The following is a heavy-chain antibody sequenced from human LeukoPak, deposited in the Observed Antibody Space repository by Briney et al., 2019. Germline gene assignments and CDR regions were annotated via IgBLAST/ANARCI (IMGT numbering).Heavy chain of an antibody. Sequence: SSETLSLTCTVSGGSISSSSYYWGWIRQPPGKGLEWIGSIYYSGSTYYNPSLKSRVTISVDTSKNQFSLKLSSVTAADTAVYYCAREYYGSGSYIDHWGQGTLVTVSS. J-gene: IGHJ4*02. CDR2: IYYSGST. CDR1: GGSISSSSYY. CDR3: AREYYGSGSYIDH. D-gene: IGHD3-10*01. V-gene: IGHV4-39*07.